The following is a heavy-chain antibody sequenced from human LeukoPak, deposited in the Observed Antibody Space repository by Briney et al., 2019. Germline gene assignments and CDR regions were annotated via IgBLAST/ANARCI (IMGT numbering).Heavy chain of an antibody. J-gene: IGHJ4*02. CDR3: GREGGGGRWNSGYYIIDY. Sequence: SETLSLTCTVSGGSISSSSYYWGWIRQPPGKGLEWIGSIYYSGSTYYNPFLKSRVTISVDTSKNQFSLKLSSVTAADTAVYYCGREGGGGRWNSGYYIIDYWGQGTLVTVSS. CDR1: GGSISSSSYY. CDR2: IYYSGST. D-gene: IGHD3-3*01. V-gene: IGHV4-39*02.